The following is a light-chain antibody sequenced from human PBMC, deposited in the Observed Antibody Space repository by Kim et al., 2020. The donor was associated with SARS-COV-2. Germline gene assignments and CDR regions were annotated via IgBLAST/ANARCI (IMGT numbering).Light chain of an antibody. J-gene: IGKJ2*03. CDR2: GAS. Sequence: SPGERGTRACRACKSGDSGNLVWYQQKPGQAPRLLIHGASRRATGTADRFSGSGCGTEFTLSISRREPEDFEVYYYHRYGGRPLYSFGQGTKLEI. CDR3: HRYGGRPLYS. V-gene: IGKV3-20*01. CDR1: KSGDSGN.